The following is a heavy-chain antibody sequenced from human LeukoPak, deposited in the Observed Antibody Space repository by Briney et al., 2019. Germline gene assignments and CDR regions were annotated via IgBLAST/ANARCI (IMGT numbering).Heavy chain of an antibody. CDR1: GFTFSSYG. CDR2: IRYDGSNK. J-gene: IGHJ6*02. D-gene: IGHD5-12*01. CDR3: AKAGGYDIRSYGMDV. Sequence: PGGSLRLSCAAPGFTFSSYGMPWVRQAPGKGLEWVAFIRYDGSNKYYADSVKGRFTISRDNSKNTLYLQMNSLRAEDTAVYYCAKAGGYDIRSYGMDVWGQGTTVTVSS. V-gene: IGHV3-30*02.